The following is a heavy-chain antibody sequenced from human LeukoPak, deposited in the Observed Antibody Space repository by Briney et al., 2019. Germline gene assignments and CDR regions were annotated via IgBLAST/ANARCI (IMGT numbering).Heavy chain of an antibody. J-gene: IGHJ5*02. Sequence: SETLSLTCAVYGGSFSGYYWSWIRQPPGKGLEWIGEINHSGSTNYNPSLKSRVTISVDTSKNQFSLKLSSVTAADTAVYYCARHPNTFRGGRFDPWGQGTLVTVSS. CDR2: INHSGST. CDR1: GGSFSGYY. CDR3: ARHPNTFRGGRFDP. V-gene: IGHV4-34*01.